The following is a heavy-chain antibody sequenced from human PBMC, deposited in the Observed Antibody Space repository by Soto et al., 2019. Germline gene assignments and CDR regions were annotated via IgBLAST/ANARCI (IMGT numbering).Heavy chain of an antibody. CDR2: ISYDGSNK. CDR3: GSVFEY. Sequence: QVQLVESGGGVVQPGRSLRLSCAASGFTFSSYGMHWVRQAPGKGLEWVAVISYDGSNKYYADSVKGRFTISRDNSKNTLYLQMDSLRAEDTGVYFCGSVFEYWGQGTPVTVSS. V-gene: IGHV3-30*03. CDR1: GFTFSSYG. J-gene: IGHJ4*02.